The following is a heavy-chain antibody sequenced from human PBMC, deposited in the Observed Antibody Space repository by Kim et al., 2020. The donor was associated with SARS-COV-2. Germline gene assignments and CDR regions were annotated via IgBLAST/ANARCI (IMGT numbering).Heavy chain of an antibody. CDR2: IFFTGST. CDR1: GGSISPYY. J-gene: IGHJ6*02. D-gene: IGHD1-26*01. Sequence: SETLSLTCTVSGGSISPYYWSWIRQPPGKGLEWIGYIFFTGSTTYNASLKTRVTMSVDTSTNQFSLRLISVTAADTAVYYCARHFSGDYYWDYYYYGMDVWGQGTTVTVSS. V-gene: IGHV4-59*08. CDR3: ARHFSGDYYWDYYYYGMDV.